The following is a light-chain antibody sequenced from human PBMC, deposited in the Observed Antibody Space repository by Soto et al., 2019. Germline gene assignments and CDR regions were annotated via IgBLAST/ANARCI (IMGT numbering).Light chain of an antibody. J-gene: IGKJ1*01. Sequence: EIVMTQSPATLSVSPGERATLYCRASQSVSSDLAWYQQRPGQPPRLLMYSASSRATGVPARFSGSGFGAEFTLTVSSLQSEDFAFYYCQQYNNWPRTFGQGTKVDI. V-gene: IGKV3-15*01. CDR3: QQYNNWPRT. CDR1: QSVSSD. CDR2: SAS.